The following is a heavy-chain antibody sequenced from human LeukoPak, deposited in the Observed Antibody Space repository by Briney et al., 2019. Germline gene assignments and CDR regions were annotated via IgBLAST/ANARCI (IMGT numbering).Heavy chain of an antibody. CDR1: GGSFSGYY. Sequence: SETLSLTCAVYGGSFSGYYWSWIRQPPGKGLGWIGEINHSGSTNYNPSLKSRVTISVDTSKNQFSLKLSSVTAADTAVYYCARAPGYSSSWYLWGQGTLVTVSS. D-gene: IGHD6-13*01. CDR3: ARAPGYSSSWYL. CDR2: INHSGST. J-gene: IGHJ5*02. V-gene: IGHV4-34*01.